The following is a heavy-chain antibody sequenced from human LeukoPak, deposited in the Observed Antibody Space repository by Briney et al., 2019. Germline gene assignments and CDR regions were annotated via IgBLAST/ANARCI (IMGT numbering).Heavy chain of an antibody. D-gene: IGHD3-10*01. CDR2: IIPIFGTA. CDR1: GGTFSSYA. J-gene: IGHJ5*02. CDR3: VRDGEGVAISVNYWFDP. Sequence: SVKVSCKASGGTFSSYAISWVRQAPGQGLEWMGGIIPIFGTAKYEQKFQGRVTITADESTSTAYMELRSLRSEDTAVYYCVRDGEGVAISVNYWFDPWGQGTLVTVSS. V-gene: IGHV1-69*13.